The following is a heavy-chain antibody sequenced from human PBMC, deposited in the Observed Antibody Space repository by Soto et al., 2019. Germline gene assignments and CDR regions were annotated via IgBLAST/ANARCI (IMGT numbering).Heavy chain of an antibody. D-gene: IGHD3-10*01. CDR3: ATSFGSGSRAFDY. CDR2: FNPILSFS. CDR1: GDTFNFYT. J-gene: IGHJ4*02. V-gene: IGHV1-69*02. Sequence: QVQLVQSGAEVKKPGSSVKVSCKASGDTFNFYTINWVRQAPGLGLEWMGRFNPILSFSNSALKFQGRVTLTADKSPRTAYMVLSSLGSEDTAIYDCATSFGSGSRAFDYWGQGALVTVSS.